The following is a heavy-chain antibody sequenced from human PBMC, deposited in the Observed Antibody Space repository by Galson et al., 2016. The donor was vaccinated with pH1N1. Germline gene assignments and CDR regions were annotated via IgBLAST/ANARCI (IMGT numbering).Heavy chain of an antibody. CDR3: ARGTRGSQPDRTYHFDF. CDR2: IYYSGST. V-gene: IGHV4-30-4*01. CDR1: GASVSSGEYY. J-gene: IGHJ4*02. D-gene: IGHD1-26*01. Sequence: TLSLTCIVSGASVSSGEYYWSWIRQPPGKGLEWIAYIYYSGSTYYNPSLKSRVTISSDMSKNHFSLRLSSVTAADTAMYYCARGTRGSQPDRTYHFDFWGQGALVTVSS.